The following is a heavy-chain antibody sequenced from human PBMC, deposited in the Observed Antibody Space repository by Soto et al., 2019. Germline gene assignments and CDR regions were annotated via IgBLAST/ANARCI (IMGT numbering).Heavy chain of an antibody. J-gene: IGHJ4*02. D-gene: IGHD3-16*01. V-gene: IGHV2-5*01. CDR1: GFSLSTPGVG. CDR3: AHRGGATVGLYYFDY. CDR2: IYWHDDK. Sequence: SGPTLVNPTQTLTLTCTFSGFSLSTPGVGVNWIRQPPGKALEWLALIYWHDDKRYSPSLKSRLNITKDTSKNQMVLTMDNMEPVDTATFYCAHRGGATVGLYYFDYWGQGALVTVSS.